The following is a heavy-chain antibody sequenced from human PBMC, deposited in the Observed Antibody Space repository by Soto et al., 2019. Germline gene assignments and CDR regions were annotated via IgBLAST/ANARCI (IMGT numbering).Heavy chain of an antibody. CDR1: GFTFSSYS. V-gene: IGHV3-48*02. CDR2: ISSSSSSI. D-gene: IGHD3-9*01. CDR3: AREYDILTGYYNVGWFDP. Sequence: EVQLVESGGGLVQPGGSLRLSCAASGFTFSSYSMNWVRQAPGKGLEWVSHISSSSSSIYYADSVRGRFTISRDNANNSLYLQMNSLRDEDTAVYYCAREYDILTGYYNVGWFDPWGQGTLVTVSS. J-gene: IGHJ5*02.